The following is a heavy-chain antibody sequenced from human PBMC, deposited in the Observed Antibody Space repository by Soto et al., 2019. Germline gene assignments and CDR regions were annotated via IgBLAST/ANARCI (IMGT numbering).Heavy chain of an antibody. CDR3: ARGGGEFDF. J-gene: IGHJ4*02. CDR2: TFYRSDWYN. V-gene: IGHV6-1*01. Sequence: SQTLSLTCDISVDSVSSNSVAWNWIRQSPSGGLEWLGRTFYRSDWYNDYAVSVKSRITITPDASKNQFSLHLNSVTPDDTAVYYCARGGGEFDFWGQGTLVTVSS. CDR1: VDSVSSNSVA. D-gene: IGHD3-16*01.